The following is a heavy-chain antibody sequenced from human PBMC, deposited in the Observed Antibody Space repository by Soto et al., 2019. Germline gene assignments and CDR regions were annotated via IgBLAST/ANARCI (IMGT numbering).Heavy chain of an antibody. J-gene: IGHJ4*02. D-gene: IGHD3-22*01. CDR1: GYTFTSYG. Sequence: ASVKVSCKASGYTFTSYGISWVRQAPGQGLEWMGWISAYNGNTNYAQKLQGRVTMTTDTSTSTAYMELRSLRSDDTAVYYCASGLLDYYDSSGYAFDYWGQGTLVTVSS. V-gene: IGHV1-18*01. CDR3: ASGLLDYYDSSGYAFDY. CDR2: ISAYNGNT.